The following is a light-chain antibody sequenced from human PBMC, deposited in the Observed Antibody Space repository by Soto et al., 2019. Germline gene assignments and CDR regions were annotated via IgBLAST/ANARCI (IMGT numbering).Light chain of an antibody. V-gene: IGKV2-28*01. Sequence: VMTQSPLSLPVTPGEPASISCRSSQSLLHSNGYNYLDWYLQKPGQSPQLLIYLGSNRASGVPDRFSGSGSGTDFTLKISRVEAENVGVYYCMQTLQTPRTFGQGTKLEIK. CDR2: LGS. CDR3: MQTLQTPRT. CDR1: QSLLHSNGYNY. J-gene: IGKJ2*01.